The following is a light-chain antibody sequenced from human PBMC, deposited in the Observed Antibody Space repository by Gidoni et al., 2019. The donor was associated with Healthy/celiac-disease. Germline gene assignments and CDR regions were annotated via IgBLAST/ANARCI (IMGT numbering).Light chain of an antibody. Sequence: DIPMTQYPSALSASVGDRVTITCRASQSISSYLNWYQQKPGKAPKRLIYAASSLQSGVPSRFSGSGSGTDFTLTISSLQPEDFATYYCQQSYSTPLTFGGGTKVEIK. CDR2: AAS. CDR3: QQSYSTPLT. V-gene: IGKV1-39*01. CDR1: QSISSY. J-gene: IGKJ4*02.